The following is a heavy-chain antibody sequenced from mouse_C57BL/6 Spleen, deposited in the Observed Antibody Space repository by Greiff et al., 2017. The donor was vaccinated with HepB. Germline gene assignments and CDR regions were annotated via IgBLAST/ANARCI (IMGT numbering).Heavy chain of an antibody. CDR2: IWSDGST. V-gene: IGHV2-6*03. D-gene: IGHD4-1*02. J-gene: IGHJ4*01. CDR3: ARTPNWARAMDY. CDR1: GFSLTSYG. Sequence: VKLQESGPGLVAPSQSLSITCTVSGFSLTSYGVHWVRQPPGKGLEWLVVIWSDGSTTYNSALKSRLSISKDNSKSQVFLKMNSLQTDDTAMYYWARTPNWARAMDYWGQGTSVTVSS.